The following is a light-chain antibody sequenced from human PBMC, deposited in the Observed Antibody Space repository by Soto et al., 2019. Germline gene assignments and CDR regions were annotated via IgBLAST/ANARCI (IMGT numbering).Light chain of an antibody. Sequence: QTVVTQEPSFSVSPGRTVTLTCGLSSGSVSTSYYPSGYQQTPGQAPRTLIYSTNTRSSVVPDRFSGSILGNKAALTITGAQADDESDYYCVLYMGSGIWVFGGGTKLTVL. V-gene: IGLV8-61*01. CDR3: VLYMGSGIWV. J-gene: IGLJ3*02. CDR1: SGSVSTSYY. CDR2: STN.